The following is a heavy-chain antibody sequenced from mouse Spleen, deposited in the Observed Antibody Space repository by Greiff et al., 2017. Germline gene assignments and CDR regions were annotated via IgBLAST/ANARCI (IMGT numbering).Heavy chain of an antibody. V-gene: IGHV1S81*02. CDR1: GYTFTSYW. Sequence: VQLQQPGAELVKPGASVKLSCKASGYTFTSYWMHWVKQRPGQGLEWIGEINPSNGRTNYNEKFKSKATLTVDKSSSTAYMQLSSLTSEDSAVYYCARSSNWDFDYWGQGTTLTVSS. D-gene: IGHD4-1*01. J-gene: IGHJ2*01. CDR3: ARSSNWDFDY. CDR2: INPSNGRT.